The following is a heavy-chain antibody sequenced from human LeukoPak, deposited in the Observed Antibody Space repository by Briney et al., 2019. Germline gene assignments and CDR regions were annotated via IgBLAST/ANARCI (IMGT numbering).Heavy chain of an antibody. CDR1: GFTYSSYS. J-gene: IGHJ6*02. D-gene: IGHD3-9*01. CDR3: TRDLMDYDVSTGLHHYYMDV. Sequence: GGSLRLSCAASGFTYSSYSMNWVRQAPGKGLEWVSYISSSSSTIYYADSVKGRFTISRDNAKNSLYLQMNSLRAEDTAVYYCTRDLMDYDVSTGLHHYYMDVWGQGTTVTVSS. CDR2: ISSSSSTI. V-gene: IGHV3-48*01.